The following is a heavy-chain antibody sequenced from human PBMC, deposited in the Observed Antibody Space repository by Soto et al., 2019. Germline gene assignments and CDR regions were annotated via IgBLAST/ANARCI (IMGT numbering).Heavy chain of an antibody. V-gene: IGHV1-2*02. D-gene: IGHD3-16*01. CDR1: GYTFTGYY. Sequence: QVQLVQSGAEVKKPGASVKVSCKASGYTFTGYYMHWVRQAPGQGLEWMGWINSNTGGTNYAQRWQGRVTRTSDTSISTDYMELSRLTSDDTAVYYCARNDYCLTIGYYQIRWCDPGGQGTLVTVSS. CDR2: INSNTGGT. J-gene: IGHJ5*02. CDR3: ARNDYCLTIGYYQIRWCDP.